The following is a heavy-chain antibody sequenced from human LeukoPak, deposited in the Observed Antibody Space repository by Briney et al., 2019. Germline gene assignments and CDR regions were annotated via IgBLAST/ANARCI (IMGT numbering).Heavy chain of an antibody. CDR2: IDPNNGRT. CDR1: EYTFTAYY. Sequence: ASVKVSCKASEYTFTAYYIHWVRQAPGQGLEWMGWIDPNNGRTNYAQKFQGRVTMTRDTSISTAYMDLSGLTSDDTAVYYCTRDRCGYALGCRGRDYWGQGTQVTVSS. D-gene: IGHD5-18*01. J-gene: IGHJ4*02. CDR3: TRDRCGYALGCRGRDY. V-gene: IGHV1-2*02.